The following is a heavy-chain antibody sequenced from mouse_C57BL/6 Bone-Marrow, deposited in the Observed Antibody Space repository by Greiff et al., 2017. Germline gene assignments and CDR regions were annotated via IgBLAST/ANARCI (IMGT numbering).Heavy chain of an antibody. CDR3: ARYCLDY. J-gene: IGHJ2*01. Sequence: DVKLVESGGGLVQPGGSLSLSCAASGFTFTDYYMSWVRQPPEKALEWLGFIRNTANGNTTEYSASVKGRFTISREKSQSILSLQMTAQISEDRATYYCARYCLDYWGPGTTLTVSS. V-gene: IGHV7-3*01. CDR2: IRNTANGNTT. CDR1: GFTFTDYY.